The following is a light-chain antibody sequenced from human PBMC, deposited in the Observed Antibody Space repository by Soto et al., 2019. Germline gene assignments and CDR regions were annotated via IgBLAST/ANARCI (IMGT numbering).Light chain of an antibody. CDR1: SSDVGSYNL. Sequence: QSALTQPASVSGSPGQSITISCTGTSSDVGSYNLVSWYQQHPGKAPKLMIYEGSKRPSGVSNRFSGSNSGSTASLTISGLQAEDEAHYFCCAYVGARSYVFGPGTKVTVL. CDR2: EGS. J-gene: IGLJ1*01. V-gene: IGLV2-23*01. CDR3: CAYVGARSYV.